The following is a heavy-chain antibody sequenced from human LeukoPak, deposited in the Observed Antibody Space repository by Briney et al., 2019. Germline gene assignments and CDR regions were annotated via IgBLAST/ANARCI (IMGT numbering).Heavy chain of an antibody. CDR1: GFTFDDYA. V-gene: IGHV3-9*01. Sequence: GGSLRLSCAASGFTFDDYAMHWVRQAPGKGLEWVSGISWNSDSIGYADSVKGRFTISRDNAKNSLYLQMISLRAEDTAVYYCASGSGGSYHFDYWGQGTLVTFSS. J-gene: IGHJ4*02. CDR3: ASGSGGSYHFDY. CDR2: ISWNSDSI. D-gene: IGHD3-22*01.